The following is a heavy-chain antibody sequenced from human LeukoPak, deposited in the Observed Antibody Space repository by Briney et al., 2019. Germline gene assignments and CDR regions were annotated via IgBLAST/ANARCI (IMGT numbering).Heavy chain of an antibody. CDR1: GFTFSSYS. D-gene: IGHD3-22*01. CDR3: ARENSSGYPLFDY. J-gene: IGHJ4*02. CDR2: INWNGGST. V-gene: IGHV3-20*04. Sequence: GGSLRLSCAASGFTFSSYSMNWVRQAPGKGLEWVSGINWNGGSTGYADSVKGRFTISRDNAKNSLYLQMNSLRAEDTALYYCARENSSGYPLFDYWGQGTLVTVSS.